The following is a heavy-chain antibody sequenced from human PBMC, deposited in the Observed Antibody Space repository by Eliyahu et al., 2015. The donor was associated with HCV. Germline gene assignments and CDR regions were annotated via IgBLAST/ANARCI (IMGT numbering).Heavy chain of an antibody. V-gene: IGHV4-61*01. CDR1: GASVSXGSYY. CDR3: ARGFDDVLTGYLLFVGPHFDY. CDR2: IHYSGRT. Sequence: QVQLQESGPGLVKPSETLSLTCTVSGASVSXGSYYWSWIRQPPGKGLEWIGYIHYSGRTNYNPSLKSRVTISVDTSKSQFSLNLSSATAADTAVYYCARGFDDVLTGYLLFVGPHFDYWGQGTLVTVSS. D-gene: IGHD3-9*01. J-gene: IGHJ4*02.